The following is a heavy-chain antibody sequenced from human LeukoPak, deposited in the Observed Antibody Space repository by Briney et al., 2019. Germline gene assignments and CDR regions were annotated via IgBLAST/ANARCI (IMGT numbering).Heavy chain of an antibody. V-gene: IGHV1-3*01. J-gene: IGHJ4*02. Sequence: ASVKVSCKASGYTFTSYAMHWVRQAPGQRLEWMGWINAGNGNTKYSQKFQGKVTITRDTSASTAYMELSSLRSEDTAVYYCARLDYYRSGSYYPLDYWGQGTLVTVSS. CDR1: GYTFTSYA. D-gene: IGHD3-10*01. CDR2: INAGNGNT. CDR3: ARLDYYRSGSYYPLDY.